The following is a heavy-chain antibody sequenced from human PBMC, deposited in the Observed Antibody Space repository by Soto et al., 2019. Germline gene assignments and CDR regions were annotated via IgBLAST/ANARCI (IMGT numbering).Heavy chain of an antibody. D-gene: IGHD3-3*01. CDR2: IWYDGSNK. Sequence: GGSLRLSCAASGFTFSSYGMHWVRQAPGKVLEWVAVIWYDGSNKYYADSVKGRFTISRDNSKNTLYLQMNSLRAEDTAVYYCARDPGSSVYDFWSGTYYYYYYMDVWGKGT. CDR1: GFTFSSYG. V-gene: IGHV3-33*01. J-gene: IGHJ6*03. CDR3: ARDPGSSVYDFWSGTYYYYYYMDV.